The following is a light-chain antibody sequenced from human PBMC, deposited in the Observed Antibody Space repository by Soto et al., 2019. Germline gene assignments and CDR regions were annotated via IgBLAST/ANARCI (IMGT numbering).Light chain of an antibody. V-gene: IGLV1-44*01. CDR2: DTN. Sequence: QSVLTQPPSASGTPGQTVTISCSGSSSNIGLNDVHWYRQLSGTAPQILIYDTNQQATGVPDRFSGSRSGTSASLAIHGLQSEDEADYHCAAWDDSLNGPVFGGGTSSPS. CDR3: AAWDDSLNGPV. CDR1: SSNIGLND. J-gene: IGLJ2*01.